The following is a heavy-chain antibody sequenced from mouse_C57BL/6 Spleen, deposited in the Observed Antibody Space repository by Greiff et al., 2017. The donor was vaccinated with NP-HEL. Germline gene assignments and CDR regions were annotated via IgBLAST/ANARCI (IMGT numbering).Heavy chain of an antibody. CDR2: IDPNSGGT. J-gene: IGHJ3*01. V-gene: IGHV1-72*01. Sequence: QVQLKQPGAELVKPGASVKLSCKASGYTFTSYWMHWVKQRPGRGLEWIGRIDPNSGGTKYNEKFKSKATLTVDKPSSTAYMQLSSLTSEDSAVYYCAREIHYYGSSSFAYWGQGTLVTVSA. D-gene: IGHD1-1*01. CDR3: AREIHYYGSSSFAY. CDR1: GYTFTSYW.